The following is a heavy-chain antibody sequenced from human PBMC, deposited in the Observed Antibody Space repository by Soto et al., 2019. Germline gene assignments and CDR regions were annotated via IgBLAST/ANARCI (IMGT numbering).Heavy chain of an antibody. J-gene: IGHJ4*02. D-gene: IGHD6-6*01. Sequence: QVQLVESGGGLVKPGGSLRLSCAASGFTFSDYHMSWIRQAPGKGLEWVSFIESRGRTISYADSVKGRFTISGDNAKNSLFLQINSLRAEDTAVYYCVRQAARNYFDFWGQGTLLTVSS. V-gene: IGHV3-11*01. CDR3: VRQAARNYFDF. CDR2: IESRGRTI. CDR1: GFTFSDYH.